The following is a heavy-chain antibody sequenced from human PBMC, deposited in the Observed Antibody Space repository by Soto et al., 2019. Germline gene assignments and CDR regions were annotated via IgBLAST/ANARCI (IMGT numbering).Heavy chain of an antibody. CDR1: GGSTNSSSYY. CDR3: ARHGIRTGGVLRYFDWSVDNWFDP. V-gene: IGHV4-39*01. CDR2: IYYSGST. Sequence: SETLSLTCTVSGGSTNSSSYYWGWIRQLPGKGLEWIGCIYYSGSTYYNPSLKSRVTISVDTSKNQFSLKLSSVTAADTAVYYCARHGIRTGGVLRYFDWSVDNWFDPWGQGTLVTVSS. D-gene: IGHD3-9*01. J-gene: IGHJ5*02.